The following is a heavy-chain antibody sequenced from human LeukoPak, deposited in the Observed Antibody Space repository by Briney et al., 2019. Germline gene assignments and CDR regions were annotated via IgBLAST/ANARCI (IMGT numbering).Heavy chain of an antibody. Sequence: PSETLSLTCAVYGGSFSGYYWSWIRQPPGKGLEWIGEINHSGSTNYNPSLKSRVTISVDTSKNQFSLKLSSVTAADTAGYYCARGRAPHYDFWSGYLDYYYGMDVWGQGTTVTVSS. CDR2: INHSGST. D-gene: IGHD3-3*01. V-gene: IGHV4-34*01. J-gene: IGHJ6*02. CDR1: GGSFSGYY. CDR3: ARGRAPHYDFWSGYLDYYYGMDV.